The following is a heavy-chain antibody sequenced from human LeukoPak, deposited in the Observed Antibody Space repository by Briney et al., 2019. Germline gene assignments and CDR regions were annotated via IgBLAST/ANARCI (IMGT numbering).Heavy chain of an antibody. V-gene: IGHV4-59*01. CDR3: ARAFRRVVVPAAIGLWFDP. CDR1: GGSISSYY. Sequence: SETLSLTCTVSGGSISSYYWSWIRQPPGKGLEWIGYIYYSGSTNYNPSLKSRVTISVDTSKNPFSLKLSSVTAADTAVYYCARAFRRVVVPAAIGLWFDPWGQGTLVTVSS. CDR2: IYYSGST. J-gene: IGHJ5*02. D-gene: IGHD2-2*01.